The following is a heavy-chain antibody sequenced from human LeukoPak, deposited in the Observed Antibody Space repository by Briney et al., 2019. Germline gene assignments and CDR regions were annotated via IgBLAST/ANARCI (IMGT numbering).Heavy chain of an antibody. CDR1: GFTFSSYS. Sequence: GGSLRLSCAASGFTFSSYSMNWVRQAPGKGLEWVSSISSSSSYIYYADSVKGRFTISRDNAKNSLYLQMNSPRAEDTAVYYCARDGSGSRNPTGGYFQHWGQGTLVTVSS. J-gene: IGHJ1*01. CDR2: ISSSSSYI. CDR3: ARDGSGSRNPTGGYFQH. D-gene: IGHD3-10*01. V-gene: IGHV3-21*01.